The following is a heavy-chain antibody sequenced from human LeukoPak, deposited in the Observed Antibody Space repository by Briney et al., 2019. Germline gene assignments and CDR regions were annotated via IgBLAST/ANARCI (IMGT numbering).Heavy chain of an antibody. CDR2: INPNSGGT. V-gene: IGHV1-2*02. J-gene: IGHJ4*02. CDR1: GYTFTGYY. D-gene: IGHD2-2*01. Sequence: GASVKVSCKASGYTFTGYYMHWVRQAPGQGLEWMGWINPNSGGTNYAQKFQGRVTMTRDTSISTAYMELSRLRSDNTAVYYCARRYCSSTSCYLGYYYFDYWGQGTLVTVSS. CDR3: ARRYCSSTSCYLGYYYFDY.